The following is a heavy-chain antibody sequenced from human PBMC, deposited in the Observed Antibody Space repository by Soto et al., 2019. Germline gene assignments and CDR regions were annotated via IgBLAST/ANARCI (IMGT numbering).Heavy chain of an antibody. Sequence: EVQLVESGGGLVQPGGSLRLSCAASGFPFSTYWMNWVRQAPGKGLQWVANIKEDGSEEYYVDSVKGRCTISRDNAKNSLYLDMNRLRGEDTAVYYGARDWGAPGRGSALGYYYHFGMDVWGQGPTVTVPS. CDR2: IKEDGSEE. J-gene: IGHJ6*02. D-gene: IGHD3-16*01. CDR1: GFPFSTYW. CDR3: ARDWGAPGRGSALGYYYHFGMDV. V-gene: IGHV3-7*05.